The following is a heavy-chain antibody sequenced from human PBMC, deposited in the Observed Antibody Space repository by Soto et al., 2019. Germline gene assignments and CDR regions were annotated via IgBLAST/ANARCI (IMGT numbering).Heavy chain of an antibody. J-gene: IGHJ5*02. CDR1: GGAVSSGTYY. CDR3: TRGTPRGQWFDP. Sequence: SETLSLTCTVSGGAVSSGTYYWSWIRQPPGKGLEWIGHIYFTGSTNYNPSLKSRVTMSLDTSRNQFSLKLSSVTAADTAVYYCTRGTPRGQWFDPWGLGTLVTVPS. V-gene: IGHV4-61*01. CDR2: IYFTGST.